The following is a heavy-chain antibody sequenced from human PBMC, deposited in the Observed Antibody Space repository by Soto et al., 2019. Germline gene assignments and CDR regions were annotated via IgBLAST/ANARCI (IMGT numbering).Heavy chain of an antibody. CDR2: ISGSGGNT. Sequence: GGSLRLSXAASGFTFSSYAMSWVRQAPGKGLEWVSSISGSGGNTYYADSVRGRFTISRDNSKSTLYLQMNSLRAEDTAVYYCAKDRYSSGWTAFDYWGQGTLVTVSS. D-gene: IGHD6-25*01. CDR3: AKDRYSSGWTAFDY. J-gene: IGHJ4*02. V-gene: IGHV3-23*01. CDR1: GFTFSSYA.